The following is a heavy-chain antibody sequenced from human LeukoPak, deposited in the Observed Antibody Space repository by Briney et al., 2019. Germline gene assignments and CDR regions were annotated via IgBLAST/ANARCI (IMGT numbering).Heavy chain of an antibody. CDR3: AKVATNYYFDY. Sequence: GGSLRLSCAASGFTFSGYAMNWVRQAPGKGLDWVSAITGSGGNTYYADSVKGRFTISRDNSKNTLFLQMNSLRAEDTAVYYCAKVATNYYFDYWGQGTLVTVSS. D-gene: IGHD5-12*01. CDR2: ITGSGGNT. J-gene: IGHJ4*02. V-gene: IGHV3-23*01. CDR1: GFTFSGYA.